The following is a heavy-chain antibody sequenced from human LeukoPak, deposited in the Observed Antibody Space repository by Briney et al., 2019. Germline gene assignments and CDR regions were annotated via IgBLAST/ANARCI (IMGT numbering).Heavy chain of an antibody. CDR1: GGSFSDHY. CDR3: ARAISDFWSGYPSGGAFDL. J-gene: IGHJ3*01. CDR2: IIQSGRI. D-gene: IGHD3-3*01. Sequence: SETLSLTCAVYGGSFSDHYWIWIRQPPGKGLEYIGEIIQSGRINFNPSLKSRVTISLDTSKDQFSLRLSSVTAADTAVYYCARAISDFWSGYPSGGAFDLWGQGTMVTVSS. V-gene: IGHV4-34*12.